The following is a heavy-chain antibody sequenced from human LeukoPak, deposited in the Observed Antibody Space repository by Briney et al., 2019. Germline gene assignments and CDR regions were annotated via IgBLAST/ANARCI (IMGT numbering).Heavy chain of an antibody. CDR3: AILGIIAALPESGNWFDP. J-gene: IGHJ5*02. CDR1: GFTFSDYY. CDR2: ISSRGGSI. V-gene: IGHV3-11*04. Sequence: PGGSLRLSCAASGFTFSDYYMSWIRQAPGKGLEWISYISSRGGSIQYADSVKGRFTMSRDNAKNSVHLQMSSLRAEDTAVYYCAILGIIAALPESGNWFDPWGQGTLVTVSS. D-gene: IGHD6-6*01.